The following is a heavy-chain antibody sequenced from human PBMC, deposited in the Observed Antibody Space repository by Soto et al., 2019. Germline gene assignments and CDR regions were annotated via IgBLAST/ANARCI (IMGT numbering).Heavy chain of an antibody. CDR2: IYYSGRT. J-gene: IGHJ5*02. V-gene: IGHV4-59*01. Sequence: SETLSLTCPVSGGSISSNYRSWIRQPPGKGLEWIAYIYYSGRTNYNPSLKSRVTISVDTSKNQFSLKLSSVTAADTAVYYCARSKTYYYESSVGWFDPWGQGTLVTVSS. CDR1: GGSISSNY. CDR3: ARSKTYYYESSVGWFDP. D-gene: IGHD3-22*01.